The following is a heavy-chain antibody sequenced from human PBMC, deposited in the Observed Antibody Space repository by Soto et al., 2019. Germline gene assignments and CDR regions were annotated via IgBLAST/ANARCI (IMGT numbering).Heavy chain of an antibody. CDR3: ARLVLHRSRWLRRFYP. V-gene: IGHV1-18*01. J-gene: IGHJ5*02. D-gene: IGHD6-19*01. CDR1: GYTFTSYG. Sequence: ASVKVSCKASGYTFTSYGISWVRQAPGQGLEWMGWISAYNGNTNYAQKLQGRVTMTTDTSTSTAYMELRSLRSDDTAVYYCARLVLHRSRWLRRFYPWGQVTLVSVST. CDR2: ISAYNGNT.